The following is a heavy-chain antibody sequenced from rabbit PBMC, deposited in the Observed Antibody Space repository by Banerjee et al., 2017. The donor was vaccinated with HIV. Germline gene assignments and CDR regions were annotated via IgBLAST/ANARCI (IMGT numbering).Heavy chain of an antibody. D-gene: IGHD8-1*01. Sequence: QSLEESGGGLVQPEGSLTLTCKASGFSFSSSYYMCWVRQAPGKGLEWIACIYASDGNTYYASWAKGRFTITRSTSLSTVTLQMTSLTAADTATYFCARTAGSSYNYGMDLWGPGTLVTVS. CDR2: IYASDGNT. CDR3: ARTAGSSYNYGMDL. J-gene: IGHJ6*01. CDR1: GFSFSSSYY. V-gene: IGHV1S40*01.